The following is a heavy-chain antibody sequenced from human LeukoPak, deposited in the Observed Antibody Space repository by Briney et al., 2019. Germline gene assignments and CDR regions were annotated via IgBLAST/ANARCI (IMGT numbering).Heavy chain of an antibody. CDR2: IYYTGST. CDR1: GGSISSGGYY. D-gene: IGHD3-10*01. V-gene: IGHV4-31*03. CDR3: ARDTPYGSGNYYNGLFDY. Sequence: PSQTLSLACTVSGGSISSGGYYWSWIRQHPGKGLEWIGYIYYTGSTYYNPSLKSRVTISVDTSKNQFSLKLSSVTAADTAVYYCARDTPYGSGNYYNGLFDYRGQGTLVTVSS. J-gene: IGHJ4*02.